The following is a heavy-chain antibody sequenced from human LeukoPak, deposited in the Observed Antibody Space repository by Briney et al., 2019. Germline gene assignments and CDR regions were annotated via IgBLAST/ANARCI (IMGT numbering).Heavy chain of an antibody. CDR3: AGDLGGGWYLSGFDY. Sequence: GGSLRLSCAASGFTFSSYGMHWVRQAPGKGLEWVAVIWYDGSNKYYADSVKGRFTISRDNSKNTLYLQMNSLRAEDTAVYYCAGDLGGGWYLSGFDYWGQGTLVTVSS. CDR2: IWYDGSNK. D-gene: IGHD6-19*01. CDR1: GFTFSSYG. V-gene: IGHV3-33*01. J-gene: IGHJ4*02.